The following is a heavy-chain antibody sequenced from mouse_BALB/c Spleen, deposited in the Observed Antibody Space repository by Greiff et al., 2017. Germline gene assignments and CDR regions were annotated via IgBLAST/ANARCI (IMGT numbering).Heavy chain of an antibody. V-gene: IGHV1-7*01. CDR1: GYTFTSYW. CDR2: INPSTGYT. CDR3: ARSGVPCAY. J-gene: IGHJ3*01. Sequence: VQLQQSGAELAKPGASVKMSCKASGYTFTSYWMHWVKQRPGQGLEWIGYINPSTGYTEYNQKFKDKATLTADKSSSTAYMQLSSLTSEDSAVYYCARSGVPCAYWGQGTLVTVSA. D-gene: IGHD2-14*01.